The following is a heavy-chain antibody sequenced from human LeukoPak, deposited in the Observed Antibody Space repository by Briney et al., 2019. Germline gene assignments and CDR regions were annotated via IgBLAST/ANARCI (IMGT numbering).Heavy chain of an antibody. CDR1: GFTFSTYG. D-gene: IGHD2-2*01. CDR2: TSYDGSNK. V-gene: IGHV3-30-3*01. CDR3: ARGYCSSSSCYRGLPGHYYYYGMDV. Sequence: GGSLRLSCAASGFTFSTYGMHWVRQAPGKGLEWVAVTSYDGSNKNYADFVKGRFTISRDNSKNTLYLQMNSLRAEDTAVYYCARGYCSSSSCYRGLPGHYYYYGMDVWGQGTTVTVSS. J-gene: IGHJ6*02.